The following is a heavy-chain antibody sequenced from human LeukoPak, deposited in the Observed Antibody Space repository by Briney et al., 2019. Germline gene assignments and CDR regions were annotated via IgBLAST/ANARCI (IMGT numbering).Heavy chain of an antibody. CDR2: INHSGST. V-gene: IGHV4-34*01. J-gene: IGHJ4*02. CDR3: ARALSPRKEYCSGGSCYRRQWFDY. Sequence: SETLSLTCAVYGGPFSGYYWSWIRQPPGKGLEWIGEINHSGSTNYNPSLKSRVTISVDTSKNQFSLKLSSVTAADTAVYYCARALSPRKEYCSGGSCYRRQWFDYWGQGTLVTVSS. CDR1: GGPFSGYY. D-gene: IGHD2-15*01.